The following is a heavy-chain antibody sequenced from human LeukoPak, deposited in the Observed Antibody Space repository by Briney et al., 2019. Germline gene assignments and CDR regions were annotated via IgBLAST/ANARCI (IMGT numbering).Heavy chain of an antibody. CDR3: AVIAATFDY. Sequence: GSSVKVSCKASGCTFSSYAISWVRQAPGQGLEWIGGIIPIFGTANYAQKFQGRVTITADESTSTAYMELSSLRSEDTAVYYCAVIAATFDYWGQGTLVTVSS. CDR1: GCTFSSYA. V-gene: IGHV1-69*01. D-gene: IGHD6-13*01. CDR2: IIPIFGTA. J-gene: IGHJ4*02.